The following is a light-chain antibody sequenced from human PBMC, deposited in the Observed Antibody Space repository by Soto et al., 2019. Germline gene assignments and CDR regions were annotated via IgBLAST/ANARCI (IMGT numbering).Light chain of an antibody. CDR2: DVS. CDR3: SSFAGSSVV. J-gene: IGLJ2*01. Sequence: QSALTQPPSASGSPGQSVTISCTGTSSDVGAYNYVSWYQQHPGKAPKLMIYDVSKRPSGVPDRFSGSKSGNTASLTVSGLQAEDEADYYCSSFAGSSVVFGGGTKVTVL. V-gene: IGLV2-8*01. CDR1: SSDVGAYNY.